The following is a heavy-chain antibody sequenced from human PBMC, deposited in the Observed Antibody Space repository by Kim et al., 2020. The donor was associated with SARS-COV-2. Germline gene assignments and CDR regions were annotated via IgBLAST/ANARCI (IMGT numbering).Heavy chain of an antibody. Sequence: SETLSLTCTVSGGSISSSSYYWGWIRQPPGKGLEWIGSIYYSGSTYYNPSLKSRVTISVDTSKNQFSLKLSSVTAADTAVYYCARRGYSYGSYYYYYYGMDVWGQGTTVTVSS. CDR2: IYYSGST. J-gene: IGHJ6*02. CDR3: ARRGYSYGSYYYYYYGMDV. V-gene: IGHV4-39*01. CDR1: GGSISSSSYY. D-gene: IGHD5-18*01.